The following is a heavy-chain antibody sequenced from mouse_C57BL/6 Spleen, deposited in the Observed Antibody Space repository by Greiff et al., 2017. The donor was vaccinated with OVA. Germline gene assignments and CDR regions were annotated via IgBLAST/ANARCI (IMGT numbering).Heavy chain of an antibody. D-gene: IGHD2-4*01. Sequence: DVKLQESGGGLVQPKGSLKLSCAASGFSFNTYAMNWVRQAPGKGLEWVARIRSKSNNYATYYADSVKDRFTISRDDSESMLYLQMNNLKTEDTAMYYCVRNDYDAYWYFDVWGTGTTVTVSS. CDR3: VRNDYDAYWYFDV. J-gene: IGHJ1*03. CDR2: IRSKSNNYAT. CDR1: GFSFNTYA. V-gene: IGHV10-1*01.